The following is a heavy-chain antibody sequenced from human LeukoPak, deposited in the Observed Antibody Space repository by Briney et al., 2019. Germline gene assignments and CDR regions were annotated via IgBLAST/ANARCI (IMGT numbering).Heavy chain of an antibody. V-gene: IGHV1-18*01. CDR3: ARAPFVPQWLVHYYYYYMDV. J-gene: IGHJ6*03. CDR1: GYTFTSYG. D-gene: IGHD6-19*01. CDR2: ISAYNGNT. Sequence: ASVKVSCKASGYTFTSYGISWVRQAPGQGLEWMGWISAYNGNTNYAQKLQGRVTMTTDTSTSTAYMELRSLRSDDTAVYYCARAPFVPQWLVHYYYYYMDVWGKGTTVTVSS.